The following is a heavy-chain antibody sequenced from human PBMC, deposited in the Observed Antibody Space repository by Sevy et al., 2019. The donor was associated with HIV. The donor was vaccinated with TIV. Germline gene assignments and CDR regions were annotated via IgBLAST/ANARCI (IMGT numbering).Heavy chain of an antibody. J-gene: IGHJ4*02. CDR1: GFTFSANW. CDR3: ANDTFGRFES. V-gene: IGHV3-7*01. Sequence: GGSLRLSCAASGFTFSANWMNWVRQAPGKGLEWVANIKGDGSDKHYVDSVEGRFTISRDNAKNLLYLQMNSLRVEDTAFYYGANDTFGRFESWGQGTLVTVSS. CDR2: IKGDGSDK. D-gene: IGHD3-16*01.